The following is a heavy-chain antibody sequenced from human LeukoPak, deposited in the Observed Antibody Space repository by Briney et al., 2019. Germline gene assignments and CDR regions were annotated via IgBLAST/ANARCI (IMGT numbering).Heavy chain of an antibody. Sequence: GGSLRLSCAASGFTFSTYSMNWLRLAPGKGLEWVSSISPDSNYKYYVDSVKGRFTISRDNAKSSLYLQMDSLRAEDTAVYYCAKVHKRFSSGWYSGVFDYWGQGTLVTVSS. CDR3: AKVHKRFSSGWYSGVFDY. CDR1: GFTFSTYS. CDR2: ISPDSNYK. D-gene: IGHD6-19*01. V-gene: IGHV3-21*01. J-gene: IGHJ4*02.